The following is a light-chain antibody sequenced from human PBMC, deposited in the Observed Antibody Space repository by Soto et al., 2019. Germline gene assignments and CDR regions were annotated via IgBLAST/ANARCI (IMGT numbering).Light chain of an antibody. J-gene: IGKJ4*01. CDR1: QDIANY. V-gene: IGKV1-33*01. CDR3: QQYDNLLT. CDR2: DAS. Sequence: DIQMTQSPSSLSASVGDRATITCQASQDIANYLNWYQQKAGRAPKFLIYDASNLETGVPSRFSGSGSGTDFTLTISSLQPEDIATYYCQQYDNLLTFGGGTKVDIK.